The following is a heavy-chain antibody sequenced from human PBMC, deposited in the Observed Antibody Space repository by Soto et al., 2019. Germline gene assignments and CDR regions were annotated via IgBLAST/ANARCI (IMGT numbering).Heavy chain of an antibody. CDR3: ARGTVRVAAAGTSFSYYYGMDV. V-gene: IGHV1-8*01. Sequence: ASVKVSCKASGYTFTSYDINWVRQATGQGLEWMGWMNPNSGNTGYARKFQGRVTMTRNTSISTAYMELSSLRSEDTAVYYCARGTVRVAAAGTSFSYYYGMDVWGQGTTVTVSS. CDR1: GYTFTSYD. J-gene: IGHJ6*02. CDR2: MNPNSGNT. D-gene: IGHD6-13*01.